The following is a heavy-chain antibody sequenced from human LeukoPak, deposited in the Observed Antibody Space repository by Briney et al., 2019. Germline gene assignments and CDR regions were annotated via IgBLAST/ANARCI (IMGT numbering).Heavy chain of an antibody. D-gene: IGHD2-15*01. CDR3: ARGNSCSGGSYSYYFDY. J-gene: IGHJ4*02. CDR2: ISSSSSYI. CDR1: EFTFSSYS. Sequence: GGSLRLSCAASEFTFSSYSMSWVRQAPGKGLDWVSSISSSSSYIYYADSLKGRFTISRDNAKNSLYPQMNSLRAEDTAVYYCARGNSCSGGSYSYYFDYSGQGTLVTVSS. V-gene: IGHV3-21*01.